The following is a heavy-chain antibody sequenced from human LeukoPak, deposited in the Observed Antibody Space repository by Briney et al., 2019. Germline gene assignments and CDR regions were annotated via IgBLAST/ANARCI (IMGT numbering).Heavy chain of an antibody. CDR1: GGSISSYY. J-gene: IGHJ4*02. D-gene: IGHD2-15*01. CDR3: ARLFGDCSGGSCFGN. CDR2: IFYSGST. Sequence: SETLSLTCTVSGGSISSYYWSWIRQPPGKGLEWIGYIFYSGSTNYNPSLKSRVTISVDTSKNQFSLKLSSVTAADTAVYYCARLFGDCSGGSCFGNWGQGTLVTVSS. V-gene: IGHV4-59*08.